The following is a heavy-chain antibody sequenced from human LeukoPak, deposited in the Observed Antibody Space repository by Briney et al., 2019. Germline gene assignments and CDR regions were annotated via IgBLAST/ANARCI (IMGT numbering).Heavy chain of an antibody. CDR3: ARDVGEYCSSTSCYASDY. J-gene: IGHJ4*02. V-gene: IGHV1-2*02. Sequence: ASVKASCKASGYTFTGYYMHWVRQAPGQGLEWMGWINPNSGGTNYAQKFQGRVTMTRDTSISTFYMELSRLRSDDTALYYCARDVGEYCSSTSCYASDYWGQGTLVTVSS. CDR1: GYTFTGYY. CDR2: INPNSGGT. D-gene: IGHD2-2*01.